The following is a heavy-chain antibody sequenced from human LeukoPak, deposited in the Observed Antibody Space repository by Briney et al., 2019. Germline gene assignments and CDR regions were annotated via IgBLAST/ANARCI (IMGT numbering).Heavy chain of an antibody. CDR1: GFTFDDYA. Sequence: GRSLRLSCAASGFTFDDYAMHWVRQAPGKGLEWVSGISWNSGSIGYADSVKGRFTISRDNAKNSLYLQMNSLRAEDTALYYCAKDGIAAATGSPSFDYRGQGTLVTVSS. V-gene: IGHV3-9*01. J-gene: IGHJ4*02. CDR3: AKDGIAAATGSPSFDY. D-gene: IGHD6-13*01. CDR2: ISWNSGSI.